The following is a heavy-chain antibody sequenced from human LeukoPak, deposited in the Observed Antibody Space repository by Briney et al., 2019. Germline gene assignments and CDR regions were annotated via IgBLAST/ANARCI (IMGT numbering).Heavy chain of an antibody. D-gene: IGHD4/OR15-4a*01. CDR3: AKKAQYDGHYPLDY. CDR2: TSDRGDYT. Sequence: GGSLRLSCAASGFTFSSYWMSWVRQAPGKGLEWVSGTSDRGDYTYYADSVKGRFTISRDTSKNTLYLQMNSLRAEDTALYFCAKKAQYDGHYPLDYWGQGTLVTVSA. CDR1: GFTFSSYW. V-gene: IGHV3-23*01. J-gene: IGHJ4*02.